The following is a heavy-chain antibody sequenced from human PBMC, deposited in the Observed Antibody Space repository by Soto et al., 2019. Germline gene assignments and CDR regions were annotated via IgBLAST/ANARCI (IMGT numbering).Heavy chain of an antibody. CDR1: GGSFSGYY. V-gene: IGHV4-34*01. Sequence: TSETLSLTCAVYGGSFSGYYWSWIRQPPGKGLEWIGEINHSGSTNYNPSLKSRVTISVDTSKNQSSLKLSSVTAADTAVYYCGRGTYSSGWGRTNWFDPWGQGTLVTVSS. CDR3: GRGTYSSGWGRTNWFDP. J-gene: IGHJ5*02. D-gene: IGHD6-19*01. CDR2: INHSGST.